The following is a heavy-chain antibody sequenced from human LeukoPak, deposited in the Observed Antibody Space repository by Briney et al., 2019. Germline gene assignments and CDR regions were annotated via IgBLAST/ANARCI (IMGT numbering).Heavy chain of an antibody. CDR1: GGSISSRSYY. CDR2: IYSSGIT. V-gene: IGHV4-39*01. Sequence: SETLSLTCTVSGGSISSRSYYWGWIRQPPGEGLEWIANIYSSGITYQNPSLKSRVTISVETSKNQFSLKLNSVTAADTAVYYCARGSDYSVDYWGQGTQVTVSS. CDR3: ARGSDYSVDY. J-gene: IGHJ4*02. D-gene: IGHD4-11*01.